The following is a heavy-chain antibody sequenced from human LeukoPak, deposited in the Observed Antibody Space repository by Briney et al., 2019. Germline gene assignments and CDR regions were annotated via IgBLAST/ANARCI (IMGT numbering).Heavy chain of an antibody. CDR3: ARYYDYVWGSYRNNWFDP. J-gene: IGHJ5*02. CDR1: GGSFSGYY. Sequence: PSETLSLTCAVYGGSFSGYYWSWIRQPPGKGLEWIGEINHSRSTNYNPSLKSRVTISVDTSKNQFSLKLSSVTAADTAVYYCARYYDYVWGSYRNNWFDPWGQGTLVTVSS. CDR2: INHSRST. V-gene: IGHV4-34*01. D-gene: IGHD3-16*02.